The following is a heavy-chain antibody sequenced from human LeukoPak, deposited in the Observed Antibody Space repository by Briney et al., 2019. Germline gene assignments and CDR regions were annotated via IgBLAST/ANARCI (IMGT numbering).Heavy chain of an antibody. Sequence: PSETLSLTCSGSGGSITIGGFHWSWIRQSPGKGLEWIGSIYYSGTTYYNPSLKSRVTISVDRSKNQFSLNLSSVTAADTAVYYCARVGDSFGPFYFDYWGQGTLVTVSP. D-gene: IGHD3-16*01. V-gene: IGHV4-30-2*06. J-gene: IGHJ4*02. CDR1: GGSITIGGFH. CDR3: ARVGDSFGPFYFDY. CDR2: IYYSGTT.